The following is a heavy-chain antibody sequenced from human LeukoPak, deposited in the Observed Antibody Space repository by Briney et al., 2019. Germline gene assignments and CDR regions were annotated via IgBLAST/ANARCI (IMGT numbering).Heavy chain of an antibody. D-gene: IGHD5-24*01. CDR3: ARRRDGYNYSDY. CDR1: GGSLSSSSSY. V-gene: IGHV4-39*01. J-gene: IGHJ4*02. Sequence: SETLSLTCTVSGGSLSSSSSYWGWVRQPPGKGLGWIGSIYYSGSSYYNPSLKSRVTISVDTTKNQFSLKLSSVTAADTAVYYCARRRDGYNYSDYWGQGTLVTVSS. CDR2: IYYSGSS.